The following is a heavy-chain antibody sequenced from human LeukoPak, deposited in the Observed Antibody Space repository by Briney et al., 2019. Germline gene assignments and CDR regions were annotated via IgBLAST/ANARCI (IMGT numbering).Heavy chain of an antibody. CDR2: ISSSSGYI. Sequence: GGSLRLSCAASEFSFSSYSMNWVRQAPGKGLEWVSSISSSSGYIYYADSVKGRFTISRDNAKNSLYLQMNSLRAEDTVVYYCARDRVPTVYWYFDLWGRGTLVTVSS. V-gene: IGHV3-21*01. CDR3: ARDRVPTVYWYFDL. CDR1: EFSFSSYS. D-gene: IGHD3-10*01. J-gene: IGHJ2*01.